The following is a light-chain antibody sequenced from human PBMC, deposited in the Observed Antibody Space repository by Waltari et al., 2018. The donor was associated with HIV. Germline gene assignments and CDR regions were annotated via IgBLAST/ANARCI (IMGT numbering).Light chain of an antibody. V-gene: IGKV1-17*01. J-gene: IGKJ1*01. CDR2: GAS. Sequence: DIQMTQSPSSLSASVGDRVTITCRASQAIRNNLGWFQQKPGKAPQRLIFGASSLHPGVPSRFSGSGSGTEFTLTISSLQPEDFATYYCLQHNNYPRTFGRGTKVEIK. CDR3: LQHNNYPRT. CDR1: QAIRNN.